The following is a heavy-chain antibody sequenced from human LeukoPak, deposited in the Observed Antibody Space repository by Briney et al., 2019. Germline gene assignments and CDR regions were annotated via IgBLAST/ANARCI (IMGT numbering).Heavy chain of an antibody. V-gene: IGHV3-53*01. CDR3: ARESTSWYFDL. J-gene: IGHJ2*01. CDR1: GYIFTSYW. D-gene: IGHD2-2*01. CDR2: IYSGGST. Sequence: GESLRISCKSSGYIFTSYWISWVRQAPGKGLEWVSVIYSGGSTYYADSVKGRFTISRDNSKNTLYLQMNSLRAEDTAVYYCARESTSWYFDLWGRGTLVTVSS.